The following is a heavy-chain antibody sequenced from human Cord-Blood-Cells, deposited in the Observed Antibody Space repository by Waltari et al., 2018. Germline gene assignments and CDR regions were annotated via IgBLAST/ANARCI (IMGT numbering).Heavy chain of an antibody. V-gene: IGHV1-69-2*01. CDR2: VEREEGET. CDR1: GYTFTDYY. J-gene: IGHJ6*02. CDR3: ARGLDYYGMDV. Sequence: EVQLVQSGAEVKKPGATVKISCKVSGYTFTDYYMHWVQQAPGKGLEWMGLVEREEGETIYAEKCQGRVTITADTSTDTAYMELSSLRSEDTAVYYCARGLDYYGMDVWGQGTTVTVSS.